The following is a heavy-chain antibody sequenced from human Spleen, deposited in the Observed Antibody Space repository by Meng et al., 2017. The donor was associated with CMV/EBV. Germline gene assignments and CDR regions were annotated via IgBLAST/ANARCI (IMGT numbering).Heavy chain of an antibody. V-gene: IGHV3-30-3*01. D-gene: IGHD5/OR15-5a*01. Sequence: QVQLVGSGGGVVQPGRFLRLSCAASGFTFSSYAMHWVRQAPGKGLEWVAVISYDGSNKYYADSVKGRFTISRDNSKNTLYLQMNSLRAEDTAVYYCARESIVSYDYWGQGTLVTVSS. CDR1: GFTFSSYA. J-gene: IGHJ4*02. CDR3: ARESIVSYDY. CDR2: ISYDGSNK.